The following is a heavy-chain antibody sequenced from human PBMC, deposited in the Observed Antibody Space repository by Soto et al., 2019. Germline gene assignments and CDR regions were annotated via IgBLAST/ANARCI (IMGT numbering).Heavy chain of an antibody. J-gene: IGHJ4*02. CDR3: ARDDNRYCSSTSCYNFDY. CDR1: GDSVSSNSAA. Sequence: SQTLSLTCAISGDSVSSNSAAWNWIRQSPSRGLEWLGRTYYRSKWYNDYAVSVKSRITINPDTSKNQFSLQLNSVTPEDTAVYYCARDDNRYCSSTSCYNFDYGGQGTLVTVSS. CDR2: TYYRSKWYN. V-gene: IGHV6-1*01. D-gene: IGHD2-2*02.